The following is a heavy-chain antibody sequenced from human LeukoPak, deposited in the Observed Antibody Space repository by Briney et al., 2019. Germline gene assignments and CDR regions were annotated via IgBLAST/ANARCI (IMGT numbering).Heavy chain of an antibody. D-gene: IGHD2-15*01. CDR2: ISYSGNT. V-gene: IGHV4-39*01. Sequence: LSLTCTVSGGSIISSDYHWGWVRQPPGKGLEWIGTISYSGNTDYNPSLRSRVTISVDTSNNQFSLRLGSVTAADTAVYHCARHCCSGPAKRVFDIWGQGTMVTVSS. J-gene: IGHJ3*02. CDR1: GGSIISSDYH. CDR3: ARHCCSGPAKRVFDI.